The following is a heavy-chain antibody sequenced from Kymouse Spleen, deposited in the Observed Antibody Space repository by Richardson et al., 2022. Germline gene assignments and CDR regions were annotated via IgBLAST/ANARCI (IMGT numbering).Heavy chain of an antibody. D-gene: IGHD2-2*02. CDR3: TTGLVPAAMAPFDY. CDR2: IKSKTDGGTT. J-gene: IGHJ4*02. CDR1: GFTFSNAW. V-gene: IGHV3-15*01. Sequence: EVQLVESGGGLVKPGGSLRLSCAASGFTFSNAWMSWVRQAPGKGLEWVGRIKSKTDGGTTDYAAPVKGRFTISRDDSKNTLYLQMNSLKTEDTAVYYCTTGLVPAAMAPFDYWGQGTLVTVSS.